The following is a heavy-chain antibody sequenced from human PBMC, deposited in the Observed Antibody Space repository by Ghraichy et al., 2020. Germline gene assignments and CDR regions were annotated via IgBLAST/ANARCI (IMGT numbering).Heavy chain of an antibody. Sequence: SGPTLVKPTETLTLTCTVSGFSLSNARMGVSWIRQPPGKALEWLAHIFSNDEKSYSTSLKSRLTISKDTSKSQVVLTMTNMDPVDTATYYCARIQGPEAAWQYYFDYWGQGTLVTVSS. CDR3: ARIQGPEAAWQYYFDY. CDR1: GFSLSNARMG. D-gene: IGHD6-13*01. CDR2: IFSNDEK. J-gene: IGHJ4*02. V-gene: IGHV2-26*01.